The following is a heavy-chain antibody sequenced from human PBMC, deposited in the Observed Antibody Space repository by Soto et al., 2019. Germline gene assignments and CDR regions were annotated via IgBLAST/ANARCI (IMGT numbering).Heavy chain of an antibody. D-gene: IGHD6-19*01. CDR1: GYTFTTYD. Sequence: ASVKVSCKASGYTFTTYDISWVRQAPGQGLEWMGWINGYNGNTDYPQKLQGRVTMTTDTSTSTAYMALRSLRSDDTAVYYCAREGSAPYYYYGMDVWGQGTTVTVS. V-gene: IGHV1-18*01. CDR3: AREGSAPYYYYGMDV. J-gene: IGHJ6*02. CDR2: INGYNGNT.